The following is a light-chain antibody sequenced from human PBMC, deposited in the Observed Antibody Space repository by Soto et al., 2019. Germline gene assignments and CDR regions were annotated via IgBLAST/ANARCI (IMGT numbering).Light chain of an antibody. CDR1: ESVGNY. CDR2: DAS. CDR3: QQRSSWPPPT. J-gene: IGKJ4*02. Sequence: IVLTQSPAPLSLSPGERATLSCRASESVGNYLAWYQEKPGQAPRLLIYDASNRATGIPPRFSGSGSGTDFNLTISSLEPEDFAVYYCQQRSSWPPPTFGGGTKVEI. V-gene: IGKV3-11*01.